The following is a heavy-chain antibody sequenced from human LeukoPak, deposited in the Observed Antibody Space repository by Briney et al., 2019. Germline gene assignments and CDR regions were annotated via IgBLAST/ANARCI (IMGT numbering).Heavy chain of an antibody. Sequence: ASVKVSCKASGYTFTSYDINWVRQATGQGLEWMGWMNPNSGNTGYAQKFQGRVTMTRDTSISTAYMELSSLRSDDTAVYYCARKFLGSRGYYFDYWGQGTLVTVSS. CDR3: ARKFLGSRGYYFDY. CDR2: MNPNSGNT. CDR1: GYTFTSYD. J-gene: IGHJ4*02. V-gene: IGHV1-8*02. D-gene: IGHD3-10*01.